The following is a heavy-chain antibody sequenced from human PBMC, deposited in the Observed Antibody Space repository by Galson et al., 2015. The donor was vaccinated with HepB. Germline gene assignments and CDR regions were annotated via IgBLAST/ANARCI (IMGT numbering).Heavy chain of an antibody. CDR1: GYRFTSYW. CDR3: ARRETSMISAYGLDV. V-gene: IGHV5-10-1*01. D-gene: IGHD3-16*01. J-gene: IGHJ6*02. Sequence: QSGAEVKKPGESLRISCKGSGYRFTSYWIIWVRQMPGKGLEWMGKIDPSDSYTNYSPSFQGHVSIAVDQSISTAYLQWSSLKASDTAIYYCARRETSMISAYGLDVWGQGTTVTVSS. CDR2: IDPSDSYT.